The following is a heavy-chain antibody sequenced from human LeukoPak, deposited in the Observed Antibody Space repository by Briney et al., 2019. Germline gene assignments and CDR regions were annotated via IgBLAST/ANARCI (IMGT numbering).Heavy chain of an antibody. Sequence: PSGTLSLTCAVSGGSISSSNWWSWVRQPPGKGLEWIGEIYHSGSTNYNPSLKSRVTISVDKSKNQFPLKLSSVTAADTAVYYCAREGYGSSTDWYFDLWGRGTLVTVSS. CDR3: AREGYGSSTDWYFDL. V-gene: IGHV4-4*02. D-gene: IGHD6-6*01. CDR1: GGSISSSNW. CDR2: IYHSGST. J-gene: IGHJ2*01.